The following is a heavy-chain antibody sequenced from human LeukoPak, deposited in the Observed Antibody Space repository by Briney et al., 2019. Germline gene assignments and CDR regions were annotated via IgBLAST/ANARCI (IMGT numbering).Heavy chain of an antibody. D-gene: IGHD4-17*01. CDR2: IYHSGST. V-gene: IGHV4-38-2*02. Sequence: SETLSLTCTVSGYSISSGHYWGWIRHPPGKGLEWIGNIYHSGSTYYNPSLKSRVTISVDTSKNQFSLKLSSVTAADTAVYYCAREGTTVTTRNALDYWGQGTLVTVSS. J-gene: IGHJ4*02. CDR3: AREGTTVTTRNALDY. CDR1: GYSISSGHY.